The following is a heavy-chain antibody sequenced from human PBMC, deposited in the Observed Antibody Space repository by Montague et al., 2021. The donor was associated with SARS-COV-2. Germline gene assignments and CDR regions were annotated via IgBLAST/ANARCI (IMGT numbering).Heavy chain of an antibody. CDR3: ARSYGTTVVTRAFDY. CDR1: GFSLSTSGMC. CDR2: LDWDDDK. D-gene: IGHD4-23*01. Sequence: PALVKPTQTLTLTCTFSGFSLSTSGMCVSWIRQPPGKALEWLTLLDWDDDKYYSTSLKTRLTISKDTSKNQVVLTMTNMDPVDTVTYYCARSYGTTVVTRAFDYWGQGTLVTVSS. V-gene: IGHV2-70*01. J-gene: IGHJ4*02.